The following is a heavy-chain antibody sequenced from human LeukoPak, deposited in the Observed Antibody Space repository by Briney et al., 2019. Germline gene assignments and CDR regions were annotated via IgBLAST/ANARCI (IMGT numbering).Heavy chain of an antibody. D-gene: IGHD6-13*01. Sequence: VASVNVSCKASGYTFTSYGISWVRQAPGQGLEWMGWISAYNGNTNYAQKLQGRVTMTTDTSTSTAYMELRSLRSDDTAVYYCAIVKAAADPYYYYGMDVWGQGTTVTVSS. CDR2: ISAYNGNT. V-gene: IGHV1-18*01. J-gene: IGHJ6*02. CDR1: GYTFTSYG. CDR3: AIVKAAADPYYYYGMDV.